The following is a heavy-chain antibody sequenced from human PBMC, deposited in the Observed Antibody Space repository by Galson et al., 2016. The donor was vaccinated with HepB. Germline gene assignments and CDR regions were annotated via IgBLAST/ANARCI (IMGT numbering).Heavy chain of an antibody. Sequence: SLRLSCAASGFTVSSNYMSWVRQAPGKGLEWASVIYSGGTTYYADSVKGRFTISSENAKNTRYLQMKSLRAEDTAVYYCVRGSLELRFFASWGQGTLVTVSS. CDR2: IYSGGTT. J-gene: IGHJ4*02. CDR3: VRGSLELRFFAS. D-gene: IGHD3-3*01. V-gene: IGHV3-66*01. CDR1: GFTVSSNY.